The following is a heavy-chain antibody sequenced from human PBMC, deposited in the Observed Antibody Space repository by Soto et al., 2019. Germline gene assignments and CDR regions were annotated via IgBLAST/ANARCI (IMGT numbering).Heavy chain of an antibody. CDR1: GFTFEDYA. D-gene: IGHD3-22*01. CDR2: INADGTDT. Sequence: EVHLVESGGGVVQPGGSLRLSCAASGFTFEDYALHWVRQSSGKGPEWVSLINADGTDTYYAHSVNGRFTISRDNRKASFFLQMNSLRPEDSAMYYCAKARFYFDSSPYDSWGQGTLVTVTS. J-gene: IGHJ4*02. CDR3: AKARFYFDSSPYDS. V-gene: IGHV3-43*02.